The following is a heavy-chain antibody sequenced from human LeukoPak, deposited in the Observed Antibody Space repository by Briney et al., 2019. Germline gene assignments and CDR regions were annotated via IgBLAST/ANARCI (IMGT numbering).Heavy chain of an antibody. V-gene: IGHV3-30-3*01. CDR1: GFTFSSYA. J-gene: IGHJ6*02. CDR3: ARDRGQWLAQAYGMDV. D-gene: IGHD6-19*01. Sequence: GGSLRLSCAASGFTFSSYAMHWVRQAPGKGLEWVAVISYDGSNKYYADSVKGRFTIPRDNSKNTLYLQMNSLRAEDTAVYYCARDRGQWLAQAYGMDVWGQGTTVTVSS. CDR2: ISYDGSNK.